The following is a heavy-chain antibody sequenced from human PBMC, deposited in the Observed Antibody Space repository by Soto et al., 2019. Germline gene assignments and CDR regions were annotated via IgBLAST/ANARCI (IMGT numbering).Heavy chain of an antibody. D-gene: IGHD3-10*01. CDR1: SGSISTSNW. CDR2: IYRSGST. J-gene: IGHJ6*03. CDR3: ARGNRDYYYYMDV. Sequence: QVQLQESGPGLVKPSGTLSLTCAVSSGSISTSNWWSWVRQPPGKGLEWIGEIYRSGSTNYNPSLKSRVTISVYKSKNQFALKLSSVTAADTAVYYCARGNRDYYYYMDVCGKGTTVTVSS. V-gene: IGHV4-4*02.